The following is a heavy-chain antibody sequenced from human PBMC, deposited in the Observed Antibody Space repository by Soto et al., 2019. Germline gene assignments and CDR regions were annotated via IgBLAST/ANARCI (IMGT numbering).Heavy chain of an antibody. J-gene: IGHJ4*02. CDR3: AKDHYDSSGYLIDY. D-gene: IGHD3-22*01. CDR1: GFTFSSYG. V-gene: IGHV3-30*18. CDR2: ISYDGSNK. Sequence: QVQLVESGGGVVQPGRSLRLSCAASGFTFSSYGMHWVRQAPGKGLEWVAVISYDGSNKYYADSVKGRFTISRDNSKNTLYLQMNSLRAEVTAVYYCAKDHYDSSGYLIDYWGQGTLVTVSS.